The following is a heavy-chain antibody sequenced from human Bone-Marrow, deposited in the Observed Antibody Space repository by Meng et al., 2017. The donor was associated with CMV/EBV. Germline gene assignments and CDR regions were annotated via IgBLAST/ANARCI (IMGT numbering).Heavy chain of an antibody. J-gene: IGHJ4*02. CDR1: GFTFSSYA. CDR2: ISYDGSNK. D-gene: IGHD4/OR15-4a*01. CDR3: ARETYGGNRGY. V-gene: IGHV3-30*14. Sequence: LSLTCAASGFTFSSYAMHWVRQAPGKGLEWVAVISYDGSNKYYADSVKGRFTISRDNSKNTLYLQMNSLRAEDTAVYYCARETYGGNRGYWGQGTLVTVSS.